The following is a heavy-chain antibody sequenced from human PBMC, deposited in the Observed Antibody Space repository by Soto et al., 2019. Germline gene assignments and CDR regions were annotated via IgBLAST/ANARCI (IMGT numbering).Heavy chain of an antibody. D-gene: IGHD1-26*01. V-gene: IGHV3-74*01. CDR2: INSDGSST. CDR3: ARGGSRNWYFDL. CDR1: GFSFSSYW. J-gene: IGHJ2*01. Sequence: EVQLVESGGGLVQPGGSLRLSCAASGFSFSSYWMHWVRQAPGKGLVWVSRINSDGSSTNYADSVKGRFTISRDNAKNTLYLHMNSLRAEHTAVYYCARGGSRNWYFDLWGRGTLVTVSS.